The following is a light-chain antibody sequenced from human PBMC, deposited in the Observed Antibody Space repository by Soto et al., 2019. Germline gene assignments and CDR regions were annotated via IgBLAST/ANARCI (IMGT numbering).Light chain of an antibody. CDR1: QSVSSY. J-gene: IGKJ2*01. CDR2: DAS. Sequence: EIVLTQSPATLSLSPGERATLSCRASQSVSSYLAWYQQKPGQAPRLLIYDASNRATGIPARFSGSGSGTDVTRTISSLEPEDFAVYYCQQRSNWPPYTLGQGTKLEIK. CDR3: QQRSNWPPYT. V-gene: IGKV3-11*01.